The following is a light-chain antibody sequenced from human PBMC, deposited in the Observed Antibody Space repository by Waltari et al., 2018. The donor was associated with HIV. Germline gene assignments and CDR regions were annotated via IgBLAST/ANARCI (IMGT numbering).Light chain of an antibody. CDR2: DVS. V-gene: IGLV2-14*04. CDR1: SSDVGGYNY. J-gene: IGLJ1*01. Sequence: PGQSITISCTGTSSDVGGYNYVSWYQQHPGKAPKLMIYDVSKRPSGVSNRFSGSKSGNTASLTISGLQAEDEADYYCSSYTSSSTYVFGTGTKVTVL. CDR3: SSYTSSSTYV.